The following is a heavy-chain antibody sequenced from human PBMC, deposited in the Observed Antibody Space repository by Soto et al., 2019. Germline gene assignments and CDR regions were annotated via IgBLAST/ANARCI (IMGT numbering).Heavy chain of an antibody. V-gene: IGHV4-30-2*01. CDR1: GGSISSGGYS. D-gene: IGHD3-10*01. CDR3: ARVPGP. Sequence: SETLSLTCAFSGGSISSGGYSWSWIRQPPGKGLEWIGYIYHSGSTYYNPSLKSRVTISVDRSKNQFSLKLSSVTAADTAVYYCARVPGPWGQGTLVTVLL. J-gene: IGHJ5*02. CDR2: IYHSGST.